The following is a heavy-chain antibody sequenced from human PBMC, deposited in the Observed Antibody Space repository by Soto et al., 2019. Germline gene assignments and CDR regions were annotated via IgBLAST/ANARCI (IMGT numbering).Heavy chain of an antibody. CDR1: GFTFSDYY. CDR3: ARSLNFARADFDY. D-gene: IGHD3-9*01. CDR2: ISSSGSTI. V-gene: IGHV3-11*01. J-gene: IGHJ4*02. Sequence: GGSLRLSCAASGFTFSDYYMSWIRQAPGKGLEGVSYISSSGSTIYNTYSVTGRFTISRDNAKNSISLKMLSQSVEATAVSNYARSLNFARADFDYWGQGTLVTVSS.